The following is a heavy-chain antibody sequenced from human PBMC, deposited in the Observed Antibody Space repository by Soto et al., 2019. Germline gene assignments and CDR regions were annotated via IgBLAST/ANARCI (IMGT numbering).Heavy chain of an antibody. D-gene: IGHD3-22*01. CDR1: GFTFSSFH. V-gene: IGHV3-48*02. CDR3: ARVVVVIPPEYYYPVEV. Sequence: PGGSLRLSCAASGFTFSSFHMNWVRQAPGRGLEWVAYITSSSDTIYYSDSVKGRFTISRDNGKNSLFLQMNSLRDEDTAVYYCARVVVVIPPEYYYPVEVWGHATPATVPS. CDR2: ITSSSDTI. J-gene: IGHJ6*02.